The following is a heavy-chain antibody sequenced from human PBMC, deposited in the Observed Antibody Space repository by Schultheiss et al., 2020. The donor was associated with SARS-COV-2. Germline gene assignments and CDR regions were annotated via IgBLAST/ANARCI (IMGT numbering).Heavy chain of an antibody. CDR3: ATLPTASYYYYGMDV. CDR2: IYTSGST. J-gene: IGHJ6*02. V-gene: IGHV4-61*02. CDR1: GGSISSSSYY. Sequence: SETLSLTCTVSGGSISSSSYYWSWIRQPAGKGLEWIGRIYTSGSTNYNPSLKSRVTISVDTSKNQFSLKVSSVTAADTAVYYCATLPTASYYYYGMDVWGQGTTVTVSS.